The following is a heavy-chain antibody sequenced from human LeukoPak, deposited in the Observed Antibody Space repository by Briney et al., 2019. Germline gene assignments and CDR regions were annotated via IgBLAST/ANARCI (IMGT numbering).Heavy chain of an antibody. V-gene: IGHV3-66*01. CDR2: IYSGGGT. CDR1: GFTVSSNY. CDR3: ARGLLGGSYSDVFDI. D-gene: IGHD1-26*01. Sequence: GGSPRLSCAASGFTVSSNYMSWVRQAPGKGLEWVSVIYSGGGTYYADYVKGRFTVSRDNSNHTLYVQMNSLRAEDTAMYFCARGLLGGSYSDVFDIWGQGTMVTVSS. J-gene: IGHJ3*02.